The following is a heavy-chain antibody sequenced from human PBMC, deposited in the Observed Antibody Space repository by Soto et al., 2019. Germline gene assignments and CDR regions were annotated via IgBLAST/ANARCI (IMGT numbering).Heavy chain of an antibody. Sequence: GGSLRLSCAASGFMFSAYAMLWVRQAPGKGLEWVAAISYDGTNKYYADSIKGRFTISRDNSANTLFLQVNSLRREDTAMYYCARDPPPYTSGWYGIDFWGHGTLVTVPS. J-gene: IGHJ4*01. CDR3: ARDPPPYTSGWYGIDF. CDR2: ISYDGTNK. V-gene: IGHV3-30*04. D-gene: IGHD6-19*01. CDR1: GFMFSAYA.